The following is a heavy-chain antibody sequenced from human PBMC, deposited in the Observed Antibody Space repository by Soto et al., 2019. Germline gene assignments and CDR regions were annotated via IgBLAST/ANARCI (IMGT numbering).Heavy chain of an antibody. CDR3: ARGTGSWSSVDFQH. Sequence: PGGSLRLSCAASGFTFSSYSMNWVRQAPGKGLEWVSSISSSSSYIYYADSVKGRFTISRDNAKNSLYLQMNSLRAEDTAVYYCARGTGSWSSVDFQHWGQGTLVTVSS. CDR1: GFTFSSYS. J-gene: IGHJ1*01. CDR2: ISSSSSYI. D-gene: IGHD6-13*01. V-gene: IGHV3-21*01.